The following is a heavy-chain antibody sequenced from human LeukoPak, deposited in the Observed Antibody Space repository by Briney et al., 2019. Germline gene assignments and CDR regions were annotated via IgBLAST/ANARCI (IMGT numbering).Heavy chain of an antibody. CDR3: VRGGYYDRSGYYVFDY. D-gene: IGHD3-22*01. CDR1: GGSISSSNW. J-gene: IGHJ4*02. Sequence: SGTLSLTCAVSGGSISSSNWWSWVRQPPGKGLEWIGSIYYSGSTYYNPSLKSRVTISVDTSKNQFSLKLSSVTAADTAVYYCVRGGYYDRSGYYVFDYWGQGILVTVSS. V-gene: IGHV4-4*02. CDR2: IYYSGST.